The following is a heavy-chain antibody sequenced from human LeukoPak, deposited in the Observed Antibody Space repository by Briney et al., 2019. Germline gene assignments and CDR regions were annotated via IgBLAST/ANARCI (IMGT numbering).Heavy chain of an antibody. Sequence: GASVKVSCKASGYTFTSYYMHWVRQAPGQGLEWMGIINPSGGSTSYAQKFQGRVTMTRDTSTSTVYMELSSLRSEDTAVYYCAREAEGGTYYYYYYGMDVWGQGTTVTVSS. CDR2: INPSGGST. D-gene: IGHD1-26*01. CDR1: GYTFTSYY. V-gene: IGHV1-46*01. J-gene: IGHJ6*02. CDR3: AREAEGGTYYYYYYGMDV.